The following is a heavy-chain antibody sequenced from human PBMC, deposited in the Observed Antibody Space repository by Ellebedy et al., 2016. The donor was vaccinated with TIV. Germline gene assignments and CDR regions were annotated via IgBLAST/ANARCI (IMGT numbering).Heavy chain of an antibody. J-gene: IGHJ4*02. V-gene: IGHV3-23*01. CDR1: GFTFSSFA. CDR3: AKGRGGGSDSSTPRYYFDS. D-gene: IGHD6-19*01. Sequence: GESLKISCAASGFTFSSFAMTWVRQAPGKGLEWVSTISNTGTRTYYAESVEGRFIITRDNSKKTLYLQMNSLRGEDTAVYYCAKGRGGGSDSSTPRYYFDSWGLGTLVTVSS. CDR2: ISNTGTRT.